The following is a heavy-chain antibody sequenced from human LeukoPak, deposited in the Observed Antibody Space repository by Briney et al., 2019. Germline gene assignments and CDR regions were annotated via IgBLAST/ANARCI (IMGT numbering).Heavy chain of an antibody. CDR3: ASGGSSGWYGYFDY. J-gene: IGHJ4*02. CDR2: IYHSGST. Sequence: PGGSLRLSCAASGFTLSDYYMSWLRQAPGKGLEWIGSIYHSGSTYYNPSLKSRVTISVDTSKNQFSLKLSSVTAADTAVYYCASGGSSGWYGYFDYWGQGTLVTVSS. D-gene: IGHD6-19*01. V-gene: IGHV4-38-2*01. CDR1: GFTLSDYY.